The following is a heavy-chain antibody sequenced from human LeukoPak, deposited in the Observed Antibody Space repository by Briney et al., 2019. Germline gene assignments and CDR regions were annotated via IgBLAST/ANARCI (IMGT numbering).Heavy chain of an antibody. CDR2: ISSSGSTI. CDR3: AKLPYDIAGTGY. J-gene: IGHJ4*02. V-gene: IGHV3-48*03. D-gene: IGHD6-13*01. Sequence: GGSLRLSCAASGFTFSSYEMNWVRQAPGKGLEWVSYISSSGSTIYYADSVKGRFTISRDNSKNTLYLQMNSLRVEDTAVYYCAKLPYDIAGTGYWGQGTLVTVPS. CDR1: GFTFSSYE.